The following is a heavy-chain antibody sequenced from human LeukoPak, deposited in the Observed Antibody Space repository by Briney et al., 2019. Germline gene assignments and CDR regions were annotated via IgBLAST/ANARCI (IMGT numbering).Heavy chain of an antibody. J-gene: IGHJ4*02. V-gene: IGHV1-18*01. CDR2: ISAYNGNT. CDR1: GYTFTSYG. Sequence: ASVKVSCKASGYTFTSYGISWVRQAPGQGLEWMGWISAYNGNTNYAQKLQGRVTMTTDTSTSTAYMELRSLRSDDTAVYYCARDSRKYSSSSPFDYWGQGTLVTVSS. CDR3: ARDSRKYSSSSPFDY. D-gene: IGHD6-6*01.